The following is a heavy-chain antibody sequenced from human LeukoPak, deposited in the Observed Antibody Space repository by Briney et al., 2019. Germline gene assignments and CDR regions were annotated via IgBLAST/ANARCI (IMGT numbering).Heavy chain of an antibody. D-gene: IGHD1-26*01. Sequence: ASVKVSCKAFGYTFTGYYMHWVRQAPGQGLEWMGWINPNSGGTNYAQKFQGRVTMTRDTSISTAYMELSRLRSDDTAVYYYARERSDGIVGATEPASYYYGMDVWGQGTTVTVSS. CDR1: GYTFTGYY. V-gene: IGHV1-2*02. CDR2: INPNSGGT. J-gene: IGHJ6*02. CDR3: ARERSDGIVGATEPASYYYGMDV.